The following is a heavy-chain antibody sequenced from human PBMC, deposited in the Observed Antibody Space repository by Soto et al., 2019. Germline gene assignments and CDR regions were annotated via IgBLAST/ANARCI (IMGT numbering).Heavy chain of an antibody. Sequence: QVQLQESGPGLVKPSETLSLTCTVSGGSVSSGSYYWSWIRQPPGKGLEWIGYIYYSGSTNYNPSLQSRVTISVDTSKNQFSLKLSSVTAADTAVYYCAKTTAAAGTYYYYGMDVWGQGTTVTVSS. D-gene: IGHD6-13*01. V-gene: IGHV4-61*01. CDR2: IYYSGST. CDR1: GGSVSSGSYY. CDR3: AKTTAAAGTYYYYGMDV. J-gene: IGHJ6*02.